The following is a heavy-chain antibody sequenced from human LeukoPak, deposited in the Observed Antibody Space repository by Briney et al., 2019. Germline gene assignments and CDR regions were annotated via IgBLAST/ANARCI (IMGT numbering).Heavy chain of an antibody. CDR3: ERHGPRIAATGANFDY. CDR2: LYYSGST. J-gene: IGHJ4*02. V-gene: IGHV4-39*01. CDR1: GGSISRSTYY. D-gene: IGHD6-13*01. Sequence: SETLSLTCTVSGGSISRSTYYWDWIRQPPGEGLEWIGSLYYSGSTYYNPSLKTRVTISVDTSKNQFSLKLSSVTAADTAVYYCERHGPRIAATGANFDYWGQGTLVTVPS.